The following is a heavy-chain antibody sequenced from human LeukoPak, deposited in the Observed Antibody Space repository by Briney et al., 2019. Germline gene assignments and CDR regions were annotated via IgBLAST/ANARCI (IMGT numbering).Heavy chain of an antibody. CDR1: GFTFSSYA. J-gene: IGHJ4*02. D-gene: IGHD6-19*01. CDR2: ISYDGSNK. Sequence: GRSLRLSCAASGFTFSSYAMHRVRQAPGKGLEWVAVISYDGSNKYYADSVKGRFTISRDNSKNTLYLQMNSLRAEDTAVYYCARVRGMYSSGWYSNWGQGTLVTVSS. V-gene: IGHV3-30-3*01. CDR3: ARVRGMYSSGWYSN.